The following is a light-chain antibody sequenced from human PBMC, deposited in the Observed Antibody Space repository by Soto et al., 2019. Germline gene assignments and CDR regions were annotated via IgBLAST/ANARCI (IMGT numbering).Light chain of an antibody. CDR1: QTISNF. Sequence: DIQMTQSPSFLSASAGDRVTIFCRASQTISNFLHWYQQKPGKAPKLLIYSASNLESGVPSRFGGSVSETDFTLTISSLEPEDFATYYCQQSYRNPRTFGLGTRVEIK. J-gene: IGKJ1*01. CDR2: SAS. V-gene: IGKV1-39*01. CDR3: QQSYRNPRT.